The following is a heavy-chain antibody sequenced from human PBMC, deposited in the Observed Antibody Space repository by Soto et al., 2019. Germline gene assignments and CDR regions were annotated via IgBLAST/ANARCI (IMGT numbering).Heavy chain of an antibody. CDR3: ARDQYAGYYYYYYMDV. D-gene: IGHD2-8*01. Sequence: GGSMIVSCTAAGFTISSYWRSWVSQTTGKGLEWVANIKQDGSEKYYVDSVKDRFTISRDNAKNSLYLQMNSLRAEDTTVYYCARDQYAGYYYYYYMDVWGKGTTVTVSS. V-gene: IGHV3-7*01. CDR2: IKQDGSEK. J-gene: IGHJ6*03. CDR1: GFTISSYW.